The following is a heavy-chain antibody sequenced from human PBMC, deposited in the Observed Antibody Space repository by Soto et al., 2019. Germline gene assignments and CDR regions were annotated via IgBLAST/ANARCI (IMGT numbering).Heavy chain of an antibody. CDR1: GGTFSSYA. J-gene: IGHJ6*02. CDR2: IIPIFGTA. V-gene: IGHV1-69*13. CDR3: AREVHCSSTSCYRFGGYYYGMDV. Sequence: GASVKVSCKASGGTFSSYAISWVRQAPGQGLEWMGGIIPIFGTANYAQKFQGRVTITADESTSTAYMELSSLRPEDTAVYYCAREVHCSSTSCYRFGGYYYGMDVWGQGTTVTV. D-gene: IGHD2-2*01.